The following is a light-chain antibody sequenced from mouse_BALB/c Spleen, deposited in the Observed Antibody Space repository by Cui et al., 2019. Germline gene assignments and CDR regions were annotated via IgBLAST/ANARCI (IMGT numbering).Light chain of an antibody. CDR3: LQYDEFPYT. V-gene: IGKV14-111*01. J-gene: IGKJ2*01. CDR2: RAN. Sequence: DIKMTQSPSSMYASLGERVTITCKESQDINSYLSWFQQKPGKSPKTLIYRANRLVDGVPSRFSGSGSGQDYSLTISSLEYEDMGIYYCLQYDEFPYTFGGGTKLEIK. CDR1: QDINSY.